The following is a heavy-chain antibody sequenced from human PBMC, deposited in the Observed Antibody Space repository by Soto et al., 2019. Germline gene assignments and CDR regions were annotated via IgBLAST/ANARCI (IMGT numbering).Heavy chain of an antibody. CDR3: ERGREVTTPWWFDP. Sequence: QVQLVESGGGVVQPGRSLRLSCAASGFTFSSYAMHWVRQAPGKGLEWVAVISYDGSNKYYADSVKGRFTISRDNXXNTLYLQMNSLRAEDTAVYYCERGREVTTPWWFDPWGQGTLVTVSS. D-gene: IGHD4-17*01. CDR1: GFTFSSYA. J-gene: IGHJ5*02. CDR2: ISYDGSNK. V-gene: IGHV3-30-3*01.